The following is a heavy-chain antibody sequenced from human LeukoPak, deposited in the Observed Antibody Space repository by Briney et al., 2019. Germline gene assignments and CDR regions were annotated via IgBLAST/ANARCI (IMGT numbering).Heavy chain of an antibody. Sequence: GGFLRLSCAASGFTFSSYAMSWVRQAPGKGLEWVSAISGSGGSTYYADSVKGRFTISRDNSKNTLYLQMNSLRAEDTAVYYCAKRLDIITIFGAEGAFDIWGQGTMVTVSS. CDR2: ISGSGGST. CDR3: AKRLDIITIFGAEGAFDI. D-gene: IGHD3-3*01. J-gene: IGHJ3*02. CDR1: GFTFSSYA. V-gene: IGHV3-23*01.